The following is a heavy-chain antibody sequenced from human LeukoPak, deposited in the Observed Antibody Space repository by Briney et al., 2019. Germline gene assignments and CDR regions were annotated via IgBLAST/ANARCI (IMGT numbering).Heavy chain of an antibody. D-gene: IGHD1-26*01. CDR1: GFTFSSYA. CDR3: ARVSGGSY. V-gene: IGHV3-30-3*01. CDR2: ISYDGSNK. Sequence: GSLRLSCAASGFTFSSYAMHWVRQAPGKGLEWVAVISYDGSNKYYADSVKGRFTISRDNSKNTLYLQMNSLRAEDTAVYYCARVSGGSYWGQGTLVTVSS. J-gene: IGHJ4*02.